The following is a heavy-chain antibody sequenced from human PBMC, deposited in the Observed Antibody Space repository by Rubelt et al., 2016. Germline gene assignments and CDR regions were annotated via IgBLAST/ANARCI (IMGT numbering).Heavy chain of an antibody. V-gene: IGHV3-21*01. Sequence: SMNWVRQAPGKGLEWVSSISSSSSYIYYADSVKGRFTISRDNAKNSLYLQMNSLRAEDTAVYYCTGGDSSSVFDYWCQVTLVTVSS. CDR3: TGGDSSSVFDY. CDR2: ISSSSSYI. CDR1: S. J-gene: IGHJ4*02. D-gene: IGHD6-13*01.